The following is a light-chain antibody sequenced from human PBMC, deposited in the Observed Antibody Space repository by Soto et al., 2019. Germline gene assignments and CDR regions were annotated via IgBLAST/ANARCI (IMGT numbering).Light chain of an antibody. J-gene: IGKJ3*01. V-gene: IGKV3-11*01. CDR1: QSVSRD. CDR3: QHRST. CDR2: DAS. Sequence: EIVLTQSPATLSLSPGERVTLSCRASQSVSRDLAWYQQKPGQAPRLLIYDASNRATGIPARFSGSGSGTDFTITVSSLEPEDCAVYYCQHRSTFGPGTTVDIK.